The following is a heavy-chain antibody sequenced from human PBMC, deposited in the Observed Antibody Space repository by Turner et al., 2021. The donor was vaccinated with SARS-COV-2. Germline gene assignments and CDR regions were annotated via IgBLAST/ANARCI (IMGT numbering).Heavy chain of an antibody. V-gene: IGHV4-39*01. CDR3: ARHWEVAAAAYLARFDP. Sequence: QLQLQESGPGLVKPSETLSLTCTDSGGPISSSSYYWGWIRQPPGKGLEWIGSIYYSGSTYYNPSLKSRVTISVDTSKNQFSLKLSSVTAADTAVYYCARHWEVAAAAYLARFDPWGQGTLVTVSS. J-gene: IGHJ5*02. CDR2: IYYSGST. D-gene: IGHD6-13*01. CDR1: GGPISSSSYY.